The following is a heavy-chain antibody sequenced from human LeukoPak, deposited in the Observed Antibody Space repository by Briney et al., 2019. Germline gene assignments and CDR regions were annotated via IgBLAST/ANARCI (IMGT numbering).Heavy chain of an antibody. V-gene: IGHV3-23*01. J-gene: IGHJ4*02. CDR1: GFTFSSYA. CDR2: ISGSGGST. D-gene: IGHD1-26*01. CDR3: AKFYSAGEYYFDY. Sequence: AGGSLRLSCAASGFTFSSYAMSWVRQAPGKGLEWVSAISGSGGSTYYADSVKGRFTISRDNSKNTLYLQMNSLRAEDTAVYYCAKFYSAGEYYFDYWGQGTLVTVSS.